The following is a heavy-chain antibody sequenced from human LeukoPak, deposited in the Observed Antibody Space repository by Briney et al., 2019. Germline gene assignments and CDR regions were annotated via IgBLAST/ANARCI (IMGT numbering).Heavy chain of an antibody. Sequence: SETLSLTCTVSGGSISSYYWSWIRQPPGKGLEWIGYIYTSGSTNYNPSLKSRVTISADTSKNQFSLKLSSVTAADTAVYYCARAYHRDTMIVVVPAWFDPWDQGTLVTVSS. V-gene: IGHV4-4*09. CDR3: ARAYHRDTMIVVVPAWFDP. J-gene: IGHJ5*02. D-gene: IGHD3-22*01. CDR2: IYTSGST. CDR1: GGSISSYY.